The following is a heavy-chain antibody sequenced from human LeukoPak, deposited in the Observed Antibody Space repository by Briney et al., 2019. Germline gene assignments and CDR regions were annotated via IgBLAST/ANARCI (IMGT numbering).Heavy chain of an antibody. Sequence: GGSLRLSCAASGFTFSSYGMHWVRQAPGKGLEWVAVISYDGSNKYYADSVKGRFTISRDNSKNTLYLQMNSLRAEDTAVYYCAKGDGIYGSGSHVDYWGQGTLVTVSS. CDR1: GFTFSSYG. D-gene: IGHD3-10*01. V-gene: IGHV3-30*18. CDR2: ISYDGSNK. CDR3: AKGDGIYGSGSHVDY. J-gene: IGHJ4*02.